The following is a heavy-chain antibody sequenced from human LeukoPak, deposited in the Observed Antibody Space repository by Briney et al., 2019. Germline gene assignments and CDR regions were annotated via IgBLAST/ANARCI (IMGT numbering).Heavy chain of an antibody. J-gene: IGHJ6*02. D-gene: IGHD2-15*01. CDR3: AVLYCSGGRCYSRYYYYGMDV. CDR1: GYTFTGYY. V-gene: IGHV1-2*02. Sequence: ASVKVSCKASGYTFTGYYMHWVRQAPGQGLEWMGWINPNSGGTNYAQKFQGRGTMTRDTSISTAYMELSRLRSDDTAVYYCAVLYCSGGRCYSRYYYYGMDVWGQGTTVTVSS. CDR2: INPNSGGT.